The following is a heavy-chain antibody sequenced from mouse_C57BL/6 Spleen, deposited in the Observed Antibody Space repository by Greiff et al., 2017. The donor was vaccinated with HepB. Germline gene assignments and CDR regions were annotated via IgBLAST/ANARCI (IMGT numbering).Heavy chain of an antibody. D-gene: IGHD2-5*01. J-gene: IGHJ3*01. Sequence: QVQLKQPGAELVKPGASVKMSCKASGYTFTSYWITWVKQRPGQGLEWIGDIYPGSGSTNYNEKFKSKATLTVDTSSSTAYMQLSSLTSEDSAVYYCARGAYYSNYHWFAYWGQGTLVTVSA. CDR3: ARGAYYSNYHWFAY. V-gene: IGHV1-55*01. CDR1: GYTFTSYW. CDR2: IYPGSGST.